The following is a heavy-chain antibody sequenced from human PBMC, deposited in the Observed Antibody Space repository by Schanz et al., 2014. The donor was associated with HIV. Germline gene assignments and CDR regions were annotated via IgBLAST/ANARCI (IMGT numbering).Heavy chain of an antibody. Sequence: VHLVESGGGLVQPGGSLRLSCAASGFTFSDYHMSWIRQAPGKGLEWVSSLSGSGSNIYYADSVKGRFTISRDNGKNSLFLQMNSLRAEDTAVYYCARLRGFLWFGDHPYSFDYWGQGTLVTVSS. V-gene: IGHV3-11*01. CDR2: LSGSGSNI. D-gene: IGHD3-10*01. CDR1: GFTFSDYH. CDR3: ARLRGFLWFGDHPYSFDY. J-gene: IGHJ4*02.